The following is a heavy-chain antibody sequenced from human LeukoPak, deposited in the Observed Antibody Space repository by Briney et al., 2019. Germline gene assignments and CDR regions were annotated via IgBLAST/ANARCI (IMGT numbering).Heavy chain of an antibody. D-gene: IGHD1-20*01. V-gene: IGHV1-46*01. J-gene: IGHJ4*02. CDR1: GYTFTSYY. CDR3: ATSRITGTTALDY. Sequence: ASVKVSCKASGYTFTSYYMHWVRQAPGQGLEWMGIINPSGGSTSYAQKFQGRVTMTEDTSTDTAYMELSSLRSEDTAVYYCATSRITGTTALDYWGQGTLVTVSS. CDR2: INPSGGST.